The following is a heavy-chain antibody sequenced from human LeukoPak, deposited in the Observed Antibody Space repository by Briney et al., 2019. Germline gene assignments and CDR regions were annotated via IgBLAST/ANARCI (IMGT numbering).Heavy chain of an antibody. V-gene: IGHV1-3*01. CDR2: INAGNGNT. D-gene: IGHD3-22*01. Sequence: ASVKVSCKASGYTFTSYAMHWVRQAPGQRLEWMGWINAGNGNTKYSQKFQGRVTITADKSTNTAYMELSSLKSEDTAIYYCARDPTDYFDTSGYYYWGQGTLVTVSS. CDR1: GYTFTSYA. J-gene: IGHJ4*02. CDR3: ARDPTDYFDTSGYYY.